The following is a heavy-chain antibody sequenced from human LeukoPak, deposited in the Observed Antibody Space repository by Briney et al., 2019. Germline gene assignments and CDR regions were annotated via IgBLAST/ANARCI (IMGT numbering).Heavy chain of an antibody. V-gene: IGHV1-18*01. CDR3: ARFWSGPSYYYYGMDV. D-gene: IGHD3-3*01. CDR1: GYTFTSYG. Sequence: GASVKVSCKASGYTFTSYGIRWVRQAPGQGLEWMGWISAYNGNTNYAQKLQGRVTMTTDTSTSTAYMELRSLRSDDTAVYYCARFWSGPSYYYYGMDVWGQGTTVTVSS. J-gene: IGHJ6*02. CDR2: ISAYNGNT.